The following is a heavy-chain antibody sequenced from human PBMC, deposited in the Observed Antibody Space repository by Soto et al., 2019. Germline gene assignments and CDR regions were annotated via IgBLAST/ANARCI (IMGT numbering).Heavy chain of an antibody. CDR1: GYSFTSYW. J-gene: IGHJ3*02. CDR2: IYPGDSDT. D-gene: IGHD3-22*01. V-gene: IGHV5-51*01. CDR3: ATTDFATNYYDGIFGI. Sequence: GESLKISCKGSGYSFTSYWIGWVRQMPGKGLEWMGIIYPGDSDTRYSPSFQGQVTISADKSITTAYLQWSSLKASDTAMYYCATTDFATNYYDGIFGIWGQGTMVTVSS.